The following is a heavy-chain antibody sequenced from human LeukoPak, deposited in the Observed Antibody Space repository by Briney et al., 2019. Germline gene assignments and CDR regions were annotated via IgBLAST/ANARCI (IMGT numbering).Heavy chain of an antibody. J-gene: IGHJ4*02. CDR3: ARGRYYYDSSGYYLDY. CDR2: IYYSGST. V-gene: IGHV4-31*03. Sequence: SETLSLTCTVSGGSISSGGYYWSWIRQHPGKGLEWIGYIYYSGSTYYNPSLKSRVTISVDTSKNQFSLKLSSVTAADTAVYYCARGRYYYDSSGYYLDYWGQGTLVTVSS. D-gene: IGHD3-22*01. CDR1: GGSISSGGYY.